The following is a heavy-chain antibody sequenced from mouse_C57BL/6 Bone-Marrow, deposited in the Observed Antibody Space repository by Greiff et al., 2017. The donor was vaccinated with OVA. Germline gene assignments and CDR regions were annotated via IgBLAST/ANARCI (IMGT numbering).Heavy chain of an antibody. D-gene: IGHD4-1*01. V-gene: IGHV1-82*01. CDR1: GYAFSSSW. CDR2: IYPGDGDT. CDR3: ARGGKLGGFAY. J-gene: IGHJ3*01. Sequence: HVQLKESGPELVKPGASVKISCKASGYAFSSSWMNWVKQRPGKGLEWIGRIYPGDGDTNYNGKFKGKATLTADKSSSTAYMQLSSLTSEDSAVYFCARGGKLGGFAYWGQGTLVTVSA.